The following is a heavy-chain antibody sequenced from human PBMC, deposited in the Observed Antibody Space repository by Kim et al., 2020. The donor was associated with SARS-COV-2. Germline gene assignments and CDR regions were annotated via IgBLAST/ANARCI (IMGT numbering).Heavy chain of an antibody. CDR1: GFTFSSYS. CDR2: ISSSSYI. Sequence: GGSLRLSCAASGFTFSSYSMNWVRQAPGKGLEWVSSISSSSYIYYADSVKGRFTISRDNAKNSLYLQMNSLRAEDTAVYYCARKNPAAELDASDIWGQGTMVTVSS. CDR3: ARKNPAAELDASDI. V-gene: IGHV3-21*01. J-gene: IGHJ3*02. D-gene: IGHD2-2*01.